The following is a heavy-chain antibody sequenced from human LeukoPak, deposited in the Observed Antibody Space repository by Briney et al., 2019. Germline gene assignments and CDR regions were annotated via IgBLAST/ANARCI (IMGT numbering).Heavy chain of an antibody. J-gene: IGHJ4*02. Sequence: GGSLRLSCAASGFTFSTYDMIWVRQAPGKGLEWVSVIGGSGSYTYYADSVKGRFTISRDNSKDTLYLQMNSLRPEDTAVYYCARDWYDYWGQGTLVTVSS. CDR1: GFTFSTYD. D-gene: IGHD6-13*01. CDR2: IGGSGSYT. CDR3: ARDWYDY. V-gene: IGHV3-23*01.